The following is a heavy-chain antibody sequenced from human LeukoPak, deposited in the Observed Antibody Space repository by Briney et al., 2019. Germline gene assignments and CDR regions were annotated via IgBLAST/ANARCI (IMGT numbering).Heavy chain of an antibody. D-gene: IGHD1/OR15-1a*01. CDR1: GFTFSSYG. J-gene: IGHJ4*02. Sequence: GRSLRLSCAASGFTFSSYGMHWVRQAPGKGLEWVAVIWYDGSNKYYADSVKGRFTISRDNSKNTLYLQMNSLRAEDTAVYYCARGGLNKYYFDYWGQGTLVTASS. V-gene: IGHV3-33*01. CDR3: ARGGLNKYYFDY. CDR2: IWYDGSNK.